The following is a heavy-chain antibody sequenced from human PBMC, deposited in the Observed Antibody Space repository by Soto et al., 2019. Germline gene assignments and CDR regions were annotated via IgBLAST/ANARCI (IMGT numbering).Heavy chain of an antibody. D-gene: IGHD3-22*01. CDR2: IDPSDSYT. V-gene: IGHV5-10-1*01. CDR1: GYSFTSYW. J-gene: IGHJ4*02. CDR3: ARDYYDSSGCPQHDY. Sequence: HGESLKISCKGSGYSFTSYWISWVRQMPGKGLEWMGRIDPSDSYTNYSPSFQGHVTISADKSISTAYLQWSSLKASDTAMYYCARDYYDSSGCPQHDYWGQGTLVTVSS.